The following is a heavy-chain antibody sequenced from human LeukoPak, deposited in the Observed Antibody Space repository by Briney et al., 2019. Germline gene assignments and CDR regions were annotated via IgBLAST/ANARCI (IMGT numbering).Heavy chain of an antibody. CDR1: GFNFRDYY. CDR2: ISSSGSTI. V-gene: IGHV3-11*01. CDR3: ARVGDNFSYFNY. D-gene: IGHD5-24*01. Sequence: PGGSLRLSCAASGFNFRDYYMSWIRQAPGKGLEWVSYISSSGSTIYYADSVKGRFTISRDNAKNSLYLQMNSLRAEDTAVYYCARVGDNFSYFNYWGQGTLVTVSS. J-gene: IGHJ4*02.